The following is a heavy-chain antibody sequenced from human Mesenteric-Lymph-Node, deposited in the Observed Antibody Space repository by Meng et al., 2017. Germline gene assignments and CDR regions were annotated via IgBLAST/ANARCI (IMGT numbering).Heavy chain of an antibody. V-gene: IGHV3-48*03. Sequence: GESLKISCAASGFTFSSYEMNWVRQAPGKGLEWVSYISSSGSTIYYADSVKGRFTISRDNAKNSLYLQMNSLRAEDTAVYYCARGLRFLEWLTSYYYGMDVWGQGTTVTVSS. CDR1: GFTFSSYE. D-gene: IGHD3-3*01. J-gene: IGHJ6*02. CDR3: ARGLRFLEWLTSYYYGMDV. CDR2: ISSSGSTI.